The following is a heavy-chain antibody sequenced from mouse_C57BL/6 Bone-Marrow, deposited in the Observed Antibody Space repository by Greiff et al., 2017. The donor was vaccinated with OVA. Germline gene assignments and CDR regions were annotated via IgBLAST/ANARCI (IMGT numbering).Heavy chain of an antibody. Sequence: VQLKQSGAELVRPGSSVKMSCKTSGYTFTSYGINWVKQRPGQGLEWIGYIYIGNGYTEYNEKFKGKATLTSDTSSSTAYMQLSSLTSEDSAIYYCARNVLYYSSSYDWYFDVWGTGTTVTVSA. D-gene: IGHD1-1*01. J-gene: IGHJ1*03. CDR3: ARNVLYYSSSYDWYFDV. CDR2: IYIGNGYT. CDR1: GYTFTSYG. V-gene: IGHV1-58*01.